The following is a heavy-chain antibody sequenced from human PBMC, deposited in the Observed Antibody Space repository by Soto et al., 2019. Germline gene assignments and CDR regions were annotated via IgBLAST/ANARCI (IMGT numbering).Heavy chain of an antibody. D-gene: IGHD3-22*01. J-gene: IGHJ5*02. Sequence: QVQLVQSGAEVKKPGASVKVSCKAPGYTFTAYYMHWLRQAPGQGLEWMGWINPNSGGTNYAQRFQGRATVTNDTSISTTYMELSSLGSADTAVYYCARGDFDRSGNYNAGWFAPWGQGTLVTVSS. V-gene: IGHV1-2*02. CDR2: INPNSGGT. CDR1: GYTFTAYY. CDR3: ARGDFDRSGNYNAGWFAP.